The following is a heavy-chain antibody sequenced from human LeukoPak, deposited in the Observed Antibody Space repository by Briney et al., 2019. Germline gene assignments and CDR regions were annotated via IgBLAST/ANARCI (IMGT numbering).Heavy chain of an antibody. J-gene: IGHJ4*02. V-gene: IGHV3-48*03. CDR1: GCTFSSYE. D-gene: IGHD6-19*01. Sequence: PGGSLRLSCAASGCTFSSYEMNWVRQAPGKGLEWVSYISSSGSTIYYADSVKGRFTISRDNAKNSLYLQMNSLRAEDTAVYYCARKHIAVAGTVTYYFGYWGQGTLVTVSS. CDR3: ARKHIAVAGTVTYYFGY. CDR2: ISSSGSTI.